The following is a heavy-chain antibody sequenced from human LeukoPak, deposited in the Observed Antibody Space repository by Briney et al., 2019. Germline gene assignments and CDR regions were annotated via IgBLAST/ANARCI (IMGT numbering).Heavy chain of an antibody. J-gene: IGHJ3*02. Sequence: PSETLSLTCTVSGGSISSSSYYWSWIRQPPGKGLEWIGYIYYSGSTNYNPSLKSRVTISVDTSKNQFSLKLSSVTAADTAVYYCARAGEVGATPGAFDIWGQGTMVTVSS. CDR3: ARAGEVGATPGAFDI. V-gene: IGHV4-61*01. CDR2: IYYSGST. D-gene: IGHD1-26*01. CDR1: GGSISSSSYY.